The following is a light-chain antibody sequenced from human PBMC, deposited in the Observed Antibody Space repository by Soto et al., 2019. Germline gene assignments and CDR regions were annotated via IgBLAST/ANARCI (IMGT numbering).Light chain of an antibody. Sequence: QSVLTQPPSASGTPGQRVTISCSGSSSNIGGSPVNWFQQLPGTAPKLLIYGNTQRPSGVPDRFSGSKSGTSASLAISGLQSEDEADYFCAAWDDSLNGWVFGGGTKLTVL. CDR2: GNT. V-gene: IGLV1-44*01. CDR3: AAWDDSLNGWV. J-gene: IGLJ3*02. CDR1: SSNIGGSP.